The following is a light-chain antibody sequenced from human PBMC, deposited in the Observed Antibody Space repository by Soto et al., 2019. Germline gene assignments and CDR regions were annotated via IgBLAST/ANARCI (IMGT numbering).Light chain of an antibody. Sequence: QSVLTQPPSVSAAPGQKVTISCSGSSSNIGNNYVSWYQHLPGQAPRLLIFENNKRRPGIPDRFSGSKSGTSATLAITGLQTGDEADYYCGPWDIRLNINWVFGGGTKLTVL. J-gene: IGLJ3*02. CDR3: GPWDIRLNINWV. CDR1: SSNIGNNY. CDR2: ENN. V-gene: IGLV1-51*02.